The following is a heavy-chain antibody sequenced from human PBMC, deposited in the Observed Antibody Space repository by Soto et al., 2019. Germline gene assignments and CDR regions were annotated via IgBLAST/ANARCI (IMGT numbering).Heavy chain of an antibody. V-gene: IGHV3-23*01. CDR2: ISGSGGST. J-gene: IGHJ5*02. CDR3: AKPPPEGSSWYEVVWFDP. Sequence: GGSLRLSCAASGFTFSSYVMSWVRQTPGKGLEWVSAISGSGGSTYYAVSVKGRFTISRDNSKNTLYLQMNSLRAEDTAVYYCAKPPPEGSSWYEVVWFDPWGQGTLVTVSS. CDR1: GFTFSSYV. D-gene: IGHD6-13*01.